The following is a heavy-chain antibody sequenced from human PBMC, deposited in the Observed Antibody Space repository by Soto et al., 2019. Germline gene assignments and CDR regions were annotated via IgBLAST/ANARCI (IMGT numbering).Heavy chain of an antibody. Sequence: QVHLVQSGAEAKMPGASVVVSCRGSDYIFTTYGVSCVRQAPGHGFEWMGWISGDNGNTHYAQKFQGRVTMTTDTSNSTWYMELRSLRSEDTAVYYCARDGSYAISGNWVGDSALDIWGQGTMVNVSS. V-gene: IGHV1-18*01. D-gene: IGHD2-8*01. CDR1: DYIFTTYG. J-gene: IGHJ3*02. CDR3: ARDGSYAISGNWVGDSALDI. CDR2: ISGDNGNT.